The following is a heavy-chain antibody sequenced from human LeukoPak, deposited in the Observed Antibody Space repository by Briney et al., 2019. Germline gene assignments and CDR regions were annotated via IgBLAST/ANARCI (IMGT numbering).Heavy chain of an antibody. CDR1: GFTFSSYA. CDR3: AREGPATAIPEGGPLLFDP. D-gene: IGHD2-2*02. CDR2: ISYDGSNK. V-gene: IGHV3-30*01. J-gene: IGHJ5*02. Sequence: GGSLRLSCAASGFTFSSYAMHWVRQAPGKGLEWVAVISYDGSNKYYADSVKGRFTISRDNSKNTLYLQMNSQRAEDTAVYYCAREGPATAIPEGGPLLFDPWGQGTLVTVSS.